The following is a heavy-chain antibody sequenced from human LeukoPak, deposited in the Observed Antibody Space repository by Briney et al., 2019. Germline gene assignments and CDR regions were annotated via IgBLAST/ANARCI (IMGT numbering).Heavy chain of an antibody. Sequence: GGSLRLSCAASGYTFSSYDMHWVRQATGKGLEWVSAIGTAGDPYYPGSVKGRFTISRENAKNSLYLQMNSLRAGDTAVYYCTRVHCSSTSCYGGYSYGEDAFDIWGQGTMVTVSS. D-gene: IGHD2-2*01. CDR2: IGTAGDP. CDR3: TRVHCSSTSCYGGYSYGEDAFDI. CDR1: GYTFSSYD. V-gene: IGHV3-13*05. J-gene: IGHJ3*02.